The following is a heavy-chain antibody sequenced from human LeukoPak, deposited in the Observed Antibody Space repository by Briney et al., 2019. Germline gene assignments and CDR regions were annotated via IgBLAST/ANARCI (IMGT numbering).Heavy chain of an antibody. D-gene: IGHD5-18*01. CDR1: GGTFSSYA. CDR2: IIPIFGTA. J-gene: IGHJ4*02. V-gene: IGHV1-69*13. Sequence: SVKVSCKASGGTFSSYAISWVRQAPGQGLEWMGGIIPIFGTANYAQKFQGRVTITADESTSTAYMELSSLRSEDTAVYYCARDGPGYSYGFEPLYFDYWGQGTPVTVSS. CDR3: ARDGPGYSYGFEPLYFDY.